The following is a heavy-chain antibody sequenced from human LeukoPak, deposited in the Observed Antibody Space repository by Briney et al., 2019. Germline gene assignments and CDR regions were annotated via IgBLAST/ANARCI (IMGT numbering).Heavy chain of an antibody. V-gene: IGHV1-46*01. CDR2: INPSGGST. D-gene: IGHD4-17*01. CDR1: GYTFTSYY. Sequence: ASVKVSCKASGYTFTSYYMHWVRQAPGQGLEWMGIINPSGGSTSYAQKFQGRVTMTTDTSTSTAYMELRSLRSDDTAVYYCARRRGYGSDYWGQGTLVTVSS. J-gene: IGHJ4*02. CDR3: ARRRGYGSDY.